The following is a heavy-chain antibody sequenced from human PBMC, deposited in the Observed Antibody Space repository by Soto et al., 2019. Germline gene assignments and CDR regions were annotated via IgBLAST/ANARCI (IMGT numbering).Heavy chain of an antibody. J-gene: IGHJ6*02. D-gene: IGHD3-10*01. CDR3: ARANFLGWGSDYSGEYFYGMDV. CDR2: IYYTGST. V-gene: IGHV4-31*03. Sequence: SETLSLTCTVSGGSVSSGGYYWSWIRQHPGKGLEWIGYIYYTGSTYYNPSLKSRLTISLDTPKNQFSLRLGSVTAADTAVYYCARANFLGWGSDYSGEYFYGMDVWGQGTTVTVSS. CDR1: GGSVSSGGYY.